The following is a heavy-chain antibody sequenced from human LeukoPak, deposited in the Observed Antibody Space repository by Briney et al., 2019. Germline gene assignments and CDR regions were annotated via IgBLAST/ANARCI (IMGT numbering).Heavy chain of an antibody. CDR2: IYYSGST. J-gene: IGHJ4*02. V-gene: IGHV4-39*07. CDR1: GGSISSSSYY. CDR3: AKDKGYNYGPFDY. D-gene: IGHD5-18*01. Sequence: PSETLSLTCTVSGGSISSSSYYWGWIRQPPGKGLEWIGSIYYSGSTYYNPSLKSRVTISVDTSKNQFSLKLNSLTAADTAVYYCAKDKGYNYGPFDYWGQGTLVTVSS.